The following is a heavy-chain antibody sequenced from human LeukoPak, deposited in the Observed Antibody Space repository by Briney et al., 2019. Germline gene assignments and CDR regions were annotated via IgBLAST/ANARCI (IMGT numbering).Heavy chain of an antibody. CDR1: GYTFTSYG. D-gene: IGHD3-3*02. CDR3: ARDQASIPDV. Sequence: ASVTLSCKASGYTFTSYGISWVRQAPGQGLEWMGWISAYNRITNYAQKLQGRVTMTTDTSTSTAYMELRSLRSDDTAVYYCARDQASIPDVWGQGTIDPVSS. J-gene: IGHJ3*01. CDR2: ISAYNRIT. V-gene: IGHV1-18*01.